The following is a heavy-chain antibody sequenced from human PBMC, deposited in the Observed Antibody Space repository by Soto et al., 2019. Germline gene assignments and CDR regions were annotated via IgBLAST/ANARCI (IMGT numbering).Heavy chain of an antibody. CDR2: INHSGST. V-gene: IGHV4-34*01. CDR3: AREISSSEFDH. J-gene: IGHJ5*02. Sequence: SETLSLTCAVYGGSFSGYYWSWIRQPPGKGLEWIGEINHSGSTNYNPSLKSRVTISVDTSKNQFSLKLSSVTAADTAVYYCAREISSSEFDHWGQGTLVTSPQ. D-gene: IGHD6-6*01. CDR1: GGSFSGYY.